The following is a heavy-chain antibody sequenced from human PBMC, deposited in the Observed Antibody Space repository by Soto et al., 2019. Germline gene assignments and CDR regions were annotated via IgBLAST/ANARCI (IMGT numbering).Heavy chain of an antibody. CDR1: GFTFSSYG. D-gene: IGHD3-9*01. Sequence: QVQLVESGGGVVQPGRSLRLSCAASGFTFSSYGMHWVRQAPGKGLEWVAVIWYDGSNKYYADSVKGRFTISRDNSKNTLYLQMSGLGAEDRAVYYCARARGGYFDWLDVPSTDAFDIWGRGTMVTVSS. J-gene: IGHJ3*02. CDR2: IWYDGSNK. V-gene: IGHV3-33*01. CDR3: ARARGGYFDWLDVPSTDAFDI.